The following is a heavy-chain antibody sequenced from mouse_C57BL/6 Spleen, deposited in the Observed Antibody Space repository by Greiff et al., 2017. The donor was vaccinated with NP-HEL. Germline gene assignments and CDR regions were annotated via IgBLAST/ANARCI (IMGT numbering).Heavy chain of an antibody. Sequence: QVQLKESGAELVKPGASVKISCKASGYAFSSYWMNWVKQRPGKGLEWIGQIYPGDGDTNYNGKFKGKATLTADKSSSTAYMQLSSLTSEDSAVYFCARGDGSSPWFAYWGQGTLVTVSA. J-gene: IGHJ3*01. D-gene: IGHD1-1*01. V-gene: IGHV1-80*01. CDR2: IYPGDGDT. CDR1: GYAFSSYW. CDR3: ARGDGSSPWFAY.